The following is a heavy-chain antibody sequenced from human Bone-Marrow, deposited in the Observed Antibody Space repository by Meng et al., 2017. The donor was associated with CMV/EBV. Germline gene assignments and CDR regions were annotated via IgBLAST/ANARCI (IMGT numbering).Heavy chain of an antibody. CDR2: IYYSGST. V-gene: IGHV4-59*12. Sequence: SETLSLTCTVSGGSISSYYWSWIRQPPGKGLEWIGYIYYSGSTNYNPSLKSRVTISVDPSKNQFSLKMSSVSAADTAVYYCARDRLYCSSSSCYIIWGQGTLDTVSS. J-gene: IGHJ4*02. D-gene: IGHD2-2*02. CDR1: GGSISSYY. CDR3: ARDRLYCSSSSCYII.